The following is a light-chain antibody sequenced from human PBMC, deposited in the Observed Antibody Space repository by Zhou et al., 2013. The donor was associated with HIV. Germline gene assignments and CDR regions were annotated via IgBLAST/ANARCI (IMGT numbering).Light chain of an antibody. V-gene: IGKV3-11*01. CDR1: QSVSSY. CDR3: QQRSNWPYT. CDR2: DAS. J-gene: IGKJ2*01. Sequence: EIVLTQSPATLSLSPGERATLSCRASQSVSSYLAWYQQKPGQAPRLLIYDASNRATGIPARFSGSGSGTEFTLSISSLQSEDFGVYYCQQRSNWPYTFGQGTKLEIK.